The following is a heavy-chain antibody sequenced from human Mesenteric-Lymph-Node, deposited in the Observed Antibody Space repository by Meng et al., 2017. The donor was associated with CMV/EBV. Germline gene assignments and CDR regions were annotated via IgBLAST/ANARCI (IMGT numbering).Heavy chain of an antibody. CDR2: SNAGNGNT. CDR1: GYTFTSYA. Sequence: ASVKVSCKASGYTFTSYAMHWVRQAPGQRLEWMGWSNAGNGNTKYSQEFQGRVTITRDTSASTAYMELSRLRSDDTAVYYCARSGSSWYSGKRFDYWGQGTLVTVSS. J-gene: IGHJ4*02. V-gene: IGHV1-3*02. D-gene: IGHD6-13*01. CDR3: ARSGSSWYSGKRFDY.